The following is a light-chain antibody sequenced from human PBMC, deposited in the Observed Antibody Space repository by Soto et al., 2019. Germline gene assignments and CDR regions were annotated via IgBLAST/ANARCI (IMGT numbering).Light chain of an antibody. CDR3: QHYNGYWT. Sequence: DIQMTQSPSTLSASVGDRVTITCRASQSISDSLAWYQQKPGKAPKLLIYEASSLKSGVPSRFSGSRSATEYTLTISSLQPDDFATYYCQHYNGYWTFGQGTKVEIK. CDR2: EAS. V-gene: IGKV1-5*03. J-gene: IGKJ1*01. CDR1: QSISDS.